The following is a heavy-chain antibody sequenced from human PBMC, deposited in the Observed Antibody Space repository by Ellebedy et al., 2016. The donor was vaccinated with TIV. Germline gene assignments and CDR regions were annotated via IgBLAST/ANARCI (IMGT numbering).Heavy chain of an antibody. J-gene: IGHJ4*02. CDR2: VSSSGNT. V-gene: IGHV4-59*01. D-gene: IGHD2/OR15-2a*01. Sequence: SETLSLTCSVSGVSISTSYWSWIRRPPGKGLEWIGYVSSSGNTNYSPSLKSRVPISVDTSKNQFSLKVKSVTAADTAIYYCARTFTERLGGLTTHWVLDYWGQGTLVTASS. CDR3: ARTFTERLGGLTTHWVLDY. CDR1: GVSISTSY.